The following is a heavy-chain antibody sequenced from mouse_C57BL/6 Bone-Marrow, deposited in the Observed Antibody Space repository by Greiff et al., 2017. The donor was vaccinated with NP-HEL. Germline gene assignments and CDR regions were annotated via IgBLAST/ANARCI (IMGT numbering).Heavy chain of an antibody. CDR1: GFTFSSYG. J-gene: IGHJ1*03. D-gene: IGHD1-3*01. Sequence: EVKLVESGGDLVKPGGSLKLSCAASGFTFSSYGMSWVRQTPDKRLEWVATISSGGGYTYYPDSVKGRFTISRDTAKNTLYLQMSSLKTEDTAMYDGARRPITLYWYFDVWGTGTTVTVSS. V-gene: IGHV5-6*02. CDR2: ISSGGGYT. CDR3: ARRPITLYWYFDV.